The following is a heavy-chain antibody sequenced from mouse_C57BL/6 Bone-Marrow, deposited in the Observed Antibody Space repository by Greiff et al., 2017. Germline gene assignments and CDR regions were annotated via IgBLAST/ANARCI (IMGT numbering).Heavy chain of an antibody. Sequence: EVKLVESGGGLVQPGGSLSLSCAASGFTFTDYYMSWVRQPPGKALEWLGFIRNKANGYTTEYSASVKGRFTISRDNSQSILYLQMNALRAEDSATYYCARPSNSSHDYGSRGGWYFDVWGTGTTVTVSS. J-gene: IGHJ1*03. CDR3: ARPSNSSHDYGSRGGWYFDV. CDR2: IRNKANGYTT. CDR1: GFTFTDYY. D-gene: IGHD1-1*01. V-gene: IGHV7-3*01.